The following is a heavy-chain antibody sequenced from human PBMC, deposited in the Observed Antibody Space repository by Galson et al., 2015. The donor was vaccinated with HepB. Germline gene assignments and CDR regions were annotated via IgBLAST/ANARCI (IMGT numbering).Heavy chain of an antibody. CDR2: IIPIFGTA. Sequence: SVKVSCKASGGTFSSYAISWVRQAPGQGLEWMGGIIPIFGTANYAQKFQGRVTITADESTSTAYMELSSLRSEDTAVYYCASRSAPLSVTYYYYGMDVWGQGTTVTVSS. CDR1: GGTFSSYA. CDR3: ASRSAPLSVTYYYYGMDV. J-gene: IGHJ6*02. V-gene: IGHV1-69*13.